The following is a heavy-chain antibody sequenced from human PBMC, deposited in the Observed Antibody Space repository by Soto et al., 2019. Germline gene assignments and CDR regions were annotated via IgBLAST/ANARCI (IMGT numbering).Heavy chain of an antibody. V-gene: IGHV1-69*06. J-gene: IGHJ5*02. CDR1: GGTFSSYA. CDR2: IIPIYGTA. CDR3: ARSDIVVVPAAIRGGGSFDP. D-gene: IGHD2-2*01. Sequence: QVQLVQSGAEVKKPGSSVKVSCKASGGTFSSYAISWVRQGPGQGLEWMGGIIPIYGTANYAQKFQGRVTITADKSTSTAYMELSSLRSEDTAVYYCARSDIVVVPAAIRGGGSFDPWGQGTLVTVS.